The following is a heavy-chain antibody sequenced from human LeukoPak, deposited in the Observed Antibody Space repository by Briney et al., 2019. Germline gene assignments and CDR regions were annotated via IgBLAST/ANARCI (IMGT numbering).Heavy chain of an antibody. D-gene: IGHD5-12*01. CDR2: VYYSTNT. J-gene: IGHJ3*02. CDR1: GDSISSSIYY. CDR3: ARHSRSAYSGYENAFDI. Sequence: TSETLSLTCTVSGDSISSSIYYWDWIRQPPWKGLEWIGNVYYSTNTYYNPSLKSRVTISVDTSKNQFSLKLSSVTAADTAIYYCARHSRSAYSGYENAFDIWGQGTVVTVSS. V-gene: IGHV4-39*01.